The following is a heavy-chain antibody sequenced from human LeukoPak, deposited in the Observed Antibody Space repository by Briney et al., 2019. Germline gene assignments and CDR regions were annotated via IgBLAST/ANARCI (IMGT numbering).Heavy chain of an antibody. Sequence: SETLSLTCTVSGGSISSYYWSWIRQPPGKGLEWIGYIYYSGSTNYNPSLKSRVTISVDTSKNQFSLKLSSVTAADTAVYYCARSFNXXXXXYFDYWGQGTLVTVSS. CDR3: ARSFNXXXXXYFDY. V-gene: IGHV4-59*08. CDR2: IYYSGST. J-gene: IGHJ4*02. CDR1: GGSISSYY.